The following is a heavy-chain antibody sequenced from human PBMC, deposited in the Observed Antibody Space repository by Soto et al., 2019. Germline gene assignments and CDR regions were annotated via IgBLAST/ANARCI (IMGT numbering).Heavy chain of an antibody. Sequence: PGGSLRLSCVASGFTFSSYALNWVRQAPGRGLEWVSAISGSGGTTYYADSVKGRFTISRDNSKNTLCLQMNSLRAEDAAIYYCTKSPKVIRTSFDYWGQGSRVTVSS. J-gene: IGHJ4*02. CDR2: ISGSGGTT. CDR3: TKSPKVIRTSFDY. D-gene: IGHD3-9*01. CDR1: GFTFSSYA. V-gene: IGHV3-23*01.